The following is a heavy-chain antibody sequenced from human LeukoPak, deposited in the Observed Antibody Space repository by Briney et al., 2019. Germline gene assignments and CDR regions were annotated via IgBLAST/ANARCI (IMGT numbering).Heavy chain of an antibody. D-gene: IGHD3-10*01. CDR3: ARGRFGDSARRGNRYYMDV. V-gene: IGHV5-51*01. CDR2: IYPGDSDT. CDR1: GYRFSSYW. Sequence: GESLKISCKGSGYRFSSYWIGWVRKMPGKGLEWMGMIYPGDSDTRYSPSLQGQDTISADKSINTAYLQWSSLKTSDTGMYYCARGRFGDSARRGNRYYMDVWGKGTTVTISS. J-gene: IGHJ6*03.